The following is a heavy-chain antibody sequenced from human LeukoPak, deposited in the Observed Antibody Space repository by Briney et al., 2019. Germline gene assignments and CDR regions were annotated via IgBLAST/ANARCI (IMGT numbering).Heavy chain of an antibody. CDR1: GFTFGDYA. V-gene: IGHV3-53*01. CDR2: IYSGGST. D-gene: IGHD5-18*01. Sequence: GGSLRLSCTASGFTFGDYAMSWVRQAPGKGLEWVSVIYSGGSTYYADSVKGRFTISRDNSKNTLYLQMNSLRAEDTAVYYCARDTRGYSYGSPYMDVWGKGTTVTVSS. J-gene: IGHJ6*03. CDR3: ARDTRGYSYGSPYMDV.